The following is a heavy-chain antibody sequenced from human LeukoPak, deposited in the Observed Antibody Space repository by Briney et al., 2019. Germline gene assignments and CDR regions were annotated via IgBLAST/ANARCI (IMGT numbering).Heavy chain of an antibody. CDR1: GDSLGGFY. CDR3: ARGGLENGYHSNDGFDI. D-gene: IGHD3-22*01. Sequence: SETLSLTCGVQGDSLGGFYWSWIRQPPGKGLEWIGYIYYSGSTKYNPSLKSRVTMSVDTSRNQFSLKLSSVTAADTAVYYCARGGLENGYHSNDGFDIWGQGTMVTVSS. V-gene: IGHV4-59*01. J-gene: IGHJ3*02. CDR2: IYYSGST.